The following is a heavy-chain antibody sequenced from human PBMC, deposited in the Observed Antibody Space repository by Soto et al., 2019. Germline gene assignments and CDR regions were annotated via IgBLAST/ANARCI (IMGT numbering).Heavy chain of an antibody. D-gene: IGHD4-4*01. J-gene: IGHJ4*02. CDR3: ARYSKLDYSNYFDY. CDR2: IYYSGST. CDR1: GGSISSYY. Sequence: SETLSLTCTVSGGSISSYYWSWIRQPPGKGLEWIGYIYYSGSTNYNPSLKSRVTISVDTSKNQFSLKLSSVTAADTAVYYCARYSKLDYSNYFDYWGQGTLVTVSS. V-gene: IGHV4-59*01.